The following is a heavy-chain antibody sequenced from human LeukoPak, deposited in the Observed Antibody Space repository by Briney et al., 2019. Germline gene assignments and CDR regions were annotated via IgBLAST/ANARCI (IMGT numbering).Heavy chain of an antibody. J-gene: IGHJ4*02. Sequence: GGSLRLSCAASGFTFSDYYMSWLRQAPGKGLEWVSYISSSGSTIYYADSVKGRFTISRDNAKNSLYLQMNSLRAEDTAVYYCARDGIVGAANFDYWGQGTLVTVSS. CDR3: ARDGIVGAANFDY. CDR1: GFTFSDYY. CDR2: ISSSGSTI. V-gene: IGHV3-11*01. D-gene: IGHD1-26*01.